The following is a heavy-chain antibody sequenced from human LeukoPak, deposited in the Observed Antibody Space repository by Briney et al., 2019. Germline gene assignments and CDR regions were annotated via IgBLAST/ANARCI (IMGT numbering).Heavy chain of an antibody. V-gene: IGHV1-8*01. CDR3: ARGGRYCSGGSCYSDY. Sequence: GAPVKVSCKASGYTFTSYDINWVRQATGQGLEWMGWMNPNSGNTGYAQKFQGRVTMTRNTSISTAYMELSSLRSEDTAVYYCARGGRYCSGGSCYSDYWGQGTLVTVSS. D-gene: IGHD2-15*01. CDR2: MNPNSGNT. J-gene: IGHJ4*02. CDR1: GYTFTSYD.